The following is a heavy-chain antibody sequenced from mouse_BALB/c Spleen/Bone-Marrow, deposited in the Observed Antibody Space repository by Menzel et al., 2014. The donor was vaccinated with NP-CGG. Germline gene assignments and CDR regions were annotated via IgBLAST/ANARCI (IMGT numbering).Heavy chain of an antibody. CDR3: ARQIYFPYFDY. J-gene: IGHJ2*01. D-gene: IGHD2-1*01. CDR2: FRNGGGST. Sequence: EVQVVESGGGLVQPGGSLKLSCAASGFTFSSYTMPWVRKIQGKSLEGSASFRNGGGSTYYPDTVKGRFTISRDNAKNTLYLQMSSLKSEDTAMYYCARQIYFPYFDYWGQGTTLTVSS. V-gene: IGHV5-12-2*01. CDR1: GFTFSSYT.